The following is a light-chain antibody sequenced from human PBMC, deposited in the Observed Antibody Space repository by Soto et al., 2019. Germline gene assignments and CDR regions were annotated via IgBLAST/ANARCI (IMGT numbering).Light chain of an antibody. V-gene: IGKV1-27*01. J-gene: IGKJ5*01. CDR1: QGISNY. CDR3: QQANSFPIT. Sequence: DNPMKQSPSSLSASVGDRVTITCRASQGISNYLAWYQQKPGKVPKLLIYAASTLQSGVPSRFSGSGSGTDFTLTISSLQPEDFATYYCQQANSFPITLGQGTRLEIK. CDR2: AAS.